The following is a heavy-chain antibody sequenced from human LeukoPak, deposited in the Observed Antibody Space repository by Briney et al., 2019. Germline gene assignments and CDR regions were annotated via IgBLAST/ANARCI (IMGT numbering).Heavy chain of an antibody. CDR1: GFTFSSYA. CDR2: ISGSGGST. Sequence: GGSLRLSCAASGFTFSSYAMSWVRQAPGKGLEWVSAISGSGGSTYYADSVKGRFTISRDNSKNTLYLQMSSLRAEDTAVYYCVKGMEDYDILTGVLDVWGQGTTVTVSS. V-gene: IGHV3-23*01. D-gene: IGHD3-9*01. CDR3: VKGMEDYDILTGVLDV. J-gene: IGHJ6*02.